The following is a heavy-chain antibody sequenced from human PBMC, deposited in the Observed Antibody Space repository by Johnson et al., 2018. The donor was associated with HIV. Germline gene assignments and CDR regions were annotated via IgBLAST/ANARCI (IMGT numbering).Heavy chain of an antibody. CDR3: ASRDAFDI. CDR1: GFTFSSYA. V-gene: IGHV3-23*04. CDR2: ISGSGGSK. J-gene: IGHJ3*02. Sequence: VQLVESGGGVVQPGRSLRLSCAASGFTFSSYAMSWVRQAPGKGLEWVSAISGSGGSKYYADSVKGRFTISRDNAKNSLYLQMNSLRAVDTAVYYCASRDAFDIWGQGTMVTVSS.